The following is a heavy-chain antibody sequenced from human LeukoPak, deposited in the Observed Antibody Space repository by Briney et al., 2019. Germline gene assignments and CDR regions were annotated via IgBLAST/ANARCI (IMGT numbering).Heavy chain of an antibody. Sequence: SETLSLTCAVYGGSFSGYYWSWIRQPPGKGLGWIGEINHSGSTNYNPSLKSRVTISVDTSKNQFSLKLSSVTAADTAVYYCARDPRKDIVVVVAATPYCYYYGMDVWGQGTTVTVSS. J-gene: IGHJ6*02. CDR2: INHSGST. CDR1: GGSFSGYY. D-gene: IGHD2-15*01. V-gene: IGHV4-34*01. CDR3: ARDPRKDIVVVVAATPYCYYYGMDV.